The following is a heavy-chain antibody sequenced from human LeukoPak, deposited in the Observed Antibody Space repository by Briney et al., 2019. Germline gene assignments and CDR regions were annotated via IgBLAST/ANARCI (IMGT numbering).Heavy chain of an antibody. J-gene: IGHJ4*02. CDR2: ISFDATKA. V-gene: IGHV3-30*04. D-gene: IGHD1-26*01. CDR1: GFTFSRYA. CDR3: ARGRGATKKY. Sequence: PGGSLRLSCAASGFTFSRYALHWVRQAPGKGLEWVAVISFDATKAYYADAVKGRFSISRDNSNSTLFLQMNSLRENDTAVYHCARGRGATKKYWGQGTPVTVSS.